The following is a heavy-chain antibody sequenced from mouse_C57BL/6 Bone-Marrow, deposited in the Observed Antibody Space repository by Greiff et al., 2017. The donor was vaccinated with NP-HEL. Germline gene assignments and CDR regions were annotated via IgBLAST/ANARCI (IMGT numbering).Heavy chain of an antibody. CDR3: ARNYYYSSYGFAY. CDR2: IWRGGST. Sequence: VPLQQSGPGLVQPSQSLSITRTVSGFSLTSYGVHWVRQSPGKGLEWLGVIWRGGSTAYNEAFIYRLSIIMDKSKSQVLFKMSSLQTDDAAIYYCARNYYYSSYGFAYWGQGTLVTVSA. V-gene: IGHV2-2*01. CDR1: GFSLTSYG. D-gene: IGHD2-5*01. J-gene: IGHJ3*01.